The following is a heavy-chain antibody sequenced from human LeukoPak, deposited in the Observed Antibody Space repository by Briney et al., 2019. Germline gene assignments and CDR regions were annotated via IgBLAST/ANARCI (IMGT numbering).Heavy chain of an antibody. CDR3: ARGIDTYYYDSSGYPDAFDI. D-gene: IGHD3-22*01. J-gene: IGHJ3*02. CDR2: IYHSGST. Sequence: SETLSLTCAVSGGSISSGGYSWRWIRQPPGTGLEWIGYIYHSGSTYYNPSLKSRVTISVDRSKNQFSLKLSSVTAADTAVYYCARGIDTYYYDSSGYPDAFDIWGQGTMVTVSS. CDR1: GGSISSGGYS. V-gene: IGHV4-30-2*01.